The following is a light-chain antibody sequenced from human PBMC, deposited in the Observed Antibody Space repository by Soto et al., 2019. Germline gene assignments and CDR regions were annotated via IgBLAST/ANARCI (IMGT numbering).Light chain of an antibody. Sequence: DIQMTQSPSSLSASVGDRVTITCRASQSISTYLSWYQQKPGKAPNLLISAASSLQSGVPSTFSGSGSGTDFTLTISNLQPEDFATYYCQQSYRIPRTFGQGTKLEI. CDR1: QSISTY. V-gene: IGKV1-39*01. J-gene: IGKJ2*01. CDR3: QQSYRIPRT. CDR2: AAS.